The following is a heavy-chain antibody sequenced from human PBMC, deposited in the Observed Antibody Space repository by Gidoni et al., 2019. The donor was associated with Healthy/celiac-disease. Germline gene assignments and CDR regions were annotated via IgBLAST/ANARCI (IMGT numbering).Heavy chain of an antibody. CDR1: GFTFSSYE. J-gene: IGHJ6*02. CDR3: ARYYYDFWSEKSYYYGMDV. CDR2: ISSSGSTI. Sequence: EVQLVESGGGLVQPGGSLRLSCAASGFTFSSYEMNWVRQAPGKGLEWVSYISSSGSTIYYADSVKGRFTISRDNAKNSLYLQMNSLRAEDTAVYYCARYYYDFWSEKSYYYGMDVWGQGTTVTVSS. D-gene: IGHD3-3*01. V-gene: IGHV3-48*03.